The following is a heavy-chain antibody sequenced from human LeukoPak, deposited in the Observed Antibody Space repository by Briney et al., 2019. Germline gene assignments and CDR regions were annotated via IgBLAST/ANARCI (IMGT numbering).Heavy chain of an antibody. Sequence: SETLSLTCTVSGGSISGTDSYWGWIRQLPGKGLEWIGNIHSSGNSFCNPSLKSRVTISVDTSKNQFSLKLSSVTAADTAVYYCARGRYDFWSGYYYFDYWGQGTLVTVSS. D-gene: IGHD3-3*01. CDR2: IHSSGNS. V-gene: IGHV4-39*07. CDR1: GGSISGTDSY. CDR3: ARGRYDFWSGYYYFDY. J-gene: IGHJ4*02.